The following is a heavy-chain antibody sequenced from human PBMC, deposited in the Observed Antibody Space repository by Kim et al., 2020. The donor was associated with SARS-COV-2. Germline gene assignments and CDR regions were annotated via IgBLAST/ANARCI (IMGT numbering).Heavy chain of an antibody. CDR3: ARGLNRVYGMDV. D-gene: IGHD3-10*01. J-gene: IGHJ6*02. Sequence: YYADSVKGRFTISRDNSKNTLYLQMNSLRAEDTAVYYCARGLNRVYGMDVWGQGTTVTVSS. V-gene: IGHV3-53*01.